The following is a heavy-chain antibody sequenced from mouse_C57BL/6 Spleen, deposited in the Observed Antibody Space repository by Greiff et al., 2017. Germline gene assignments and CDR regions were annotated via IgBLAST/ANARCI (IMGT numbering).Heavy chain of an antibody. V-gene: IGHV1-15*01. CDR2: IDPETGGT. Sequence: QVQLKQSGAELVRPGASVTLSCKASGYTFTDYEMHWVKQTPVHGLEWIGAIDPETGGTAYNQKFKGKAILTADKSSSTAYMELRSLTSEDSAVYYCTRFPITTVVCDYFDYWGQGTTLTVSS. D-gene: IGHD1-1*01. CDR1: GYTFTDYE. CDR3: TRFPITTVVCDYFDY. J-gene: IGHJ2*01.